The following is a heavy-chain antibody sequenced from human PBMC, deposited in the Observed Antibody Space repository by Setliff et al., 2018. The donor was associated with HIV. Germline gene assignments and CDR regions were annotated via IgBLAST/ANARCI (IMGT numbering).Heavy chain of an antibody. CDR3: AIQKAMTPRGERCYFDY. D-gene: IGHD3-16*01. V-gene: IGHV4-59*11. CDR2: IYYSGST. J-gene: IGHJ4*02. CDR1: GGSISSHY. Sequence: LSLTCTVSGGSISSHYWSWIRQPPGKGLEWIGSIYYSGSTNYNPSLKSRVTISVDTSKNQFSLKLSSVTAADTAVYYCAIQKAMTPRGERCYFDYWGQGTLVTVSS.